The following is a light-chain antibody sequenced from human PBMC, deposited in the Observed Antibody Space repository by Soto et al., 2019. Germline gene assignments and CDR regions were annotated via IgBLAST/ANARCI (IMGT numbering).Light chain of an antibody. V-gene: IGLV1-40*01. J-gene: IGLJ3*02. Sequence: QSVLTQAPSVSGAPGQRVTISCTGSSSNIGAGYDVHWYQQLPGTAPKLHIYGNSNRPSGVPDRFSGSKSGTSASLAITGLQAEDEADYYCQSYDSSLSVWVFGGGTKLTVL. CDR3: QSYDSSLSVWV. CDR1: SSNIGAGYD. CDR2: GNS.